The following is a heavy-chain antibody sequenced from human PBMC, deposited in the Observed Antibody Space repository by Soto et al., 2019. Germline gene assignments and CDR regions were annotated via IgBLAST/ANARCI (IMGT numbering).Heavy chain of an antibody. D-gene: IGHD2-2*01. J-gene: IGHJ5*02. CDR1: GGSISSGGYS. V-gene: IGHV4-30-2*01. CDR2: IYHSGST. Sequence: SETLSLTCAVSGGSISSGGYSWSWIRQPPGKGLEWIGYIYHSGSTYYNPSLESRVTVSVDRSKNQFSLKLSSVTAADTAVYYCARVPDRWGQGTLVTVSS. CDR3: ARVPDR.